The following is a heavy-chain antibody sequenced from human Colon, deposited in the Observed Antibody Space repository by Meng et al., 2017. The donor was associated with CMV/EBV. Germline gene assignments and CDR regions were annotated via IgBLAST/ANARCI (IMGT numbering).Heavy chain of an antibody. V-gene: IGHV3-21*01. CDR3: VRGQLVPFDY. CDR1: GFTFSGYK. Sequence: GGSLRLSCATSGFTFSGYKMNWVRQAPGQGLEWVASISNSGVYINYADSVKGRFTISRDNAKNLLSLHLNSLRAEDTAVYYCVRGQLVPFDYWGQGILVTVSS. J-gene: IGHJ4*02. CDR2: ISNSGVYI. D-gene: IGHD6-6*01.